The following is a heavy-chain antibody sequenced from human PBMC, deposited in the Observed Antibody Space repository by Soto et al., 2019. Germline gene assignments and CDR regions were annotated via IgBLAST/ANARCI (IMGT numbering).Heavy chain of an antibody. Sequence: QVQLVQSGAEVKKPGASVKVSCKASGYTFTSYAMHWVRQAPGQSLEWMGWINAGNGNTKYSQKFQGRVTITRDTSASTAYMELSSLRSEDTAVYSCAGVDILTGSYEFDYWGQGTLVTVSS. J-gene: IGHJ4*02. D-gene: IGHD3-9*01. V-gene: IGHV1-3*01. CDR3: AGVDILTGSYEFDY. CDR1: GYTFTSYA. CDR2: INAGNGNT.